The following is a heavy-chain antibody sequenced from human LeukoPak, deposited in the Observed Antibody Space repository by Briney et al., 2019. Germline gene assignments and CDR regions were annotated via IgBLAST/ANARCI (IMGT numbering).Heavy chain of an antibody. D-gene: IGHD3-16*02. CDR3: AKDGGRYRFDY. Sequence: GGSLRLSCAASGFNISDFWMTWVRQAPGKGLEWVANIKEDGTEKHLVDSVKGRFTISRDNTKNSLYLQMNSLRVEDTAVYFCAKDGGRYRFDYWGQGTLVTVSS. CDR1: GFNISDFW. J-gene: IGHJ4*02. V-gene: IGHV3-7*01. CDR2: IKEDGTEK.